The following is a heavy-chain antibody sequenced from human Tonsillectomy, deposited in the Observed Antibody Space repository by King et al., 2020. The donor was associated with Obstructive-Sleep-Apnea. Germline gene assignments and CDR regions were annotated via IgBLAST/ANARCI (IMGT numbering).Heavy chain of an antibody. Sequence: QLQESGPGLVKPSETLSLTCTVSGGSVSSSSYFWGWSRQPPGKGLEWIGSIYYSGSTYYNPSLKSRVTIFVDTSKIRFSLKMSSVTVAYTAVSYCARGWSDLLPHGYFQHWGQGTLVTVSS. CDR1: GGSVSSSSYF. V-gene: IGHV4-39*07. CDR2: IYYSGST. D-gene: IGHD2-2*01. J-gene: IGHJ1*01. CDR3: ARGWSDLLPHGYFQH.